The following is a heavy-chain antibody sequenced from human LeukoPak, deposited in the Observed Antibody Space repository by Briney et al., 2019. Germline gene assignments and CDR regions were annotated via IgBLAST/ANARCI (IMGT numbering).Heavy chain of an antibody. CDR1: GYTFTGYY. D-gene: IGHD5-12*01. Sequence: ASGKVSCKASGYTFTGYYMHWVRQAPGQGLEWMGWINPNSGGTNYAQKFQGRVTMTRDTSISRAYMELSRLRSNDTAVYYCAREGPGEGFVATIFYYYYYMDVWGKGTTVTVSS. V-gene: IGHV1-2*02. CDR3: AREGPGEGFVATIFYYYYYMDV. CDR2: INPNSGGT. J-gene: IGHJ6*03.